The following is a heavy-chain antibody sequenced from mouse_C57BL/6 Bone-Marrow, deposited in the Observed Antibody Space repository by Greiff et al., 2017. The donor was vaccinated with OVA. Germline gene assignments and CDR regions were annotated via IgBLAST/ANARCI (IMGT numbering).Heavy chain of an antibody. CDR3: ARSGISWAWFAY. Sequence: QVQLQQPGTALVKPGASVKLSCKASGYTFPSYWMHWVKQRPGQGLEWIGNINPSNGGTNYNEKFKSKATLTVDKSSSTAYMQLSSLTSEDSAVYYCARSGISWAWFAYWGQGTLVTVSA. J-gene: IGHJ3*01. CDR2: INPSNGGT. V-gene: IGHV1-53*01. D-gene: IGHD3-1*01. CDR1: GYTFPSYW.